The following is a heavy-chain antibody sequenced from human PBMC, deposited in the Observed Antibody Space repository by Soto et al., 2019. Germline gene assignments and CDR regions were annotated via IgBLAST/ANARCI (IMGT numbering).Heavy chain of an antibody. CDR3: ARSIAAAGTTNWFDP. V-gene: IGHV1-69*02. CDR1: GGTFSSYT. J-gene: IGHJ5*02. CDR2: IIPILGIA. Sequence: QVQLVQSGAEVKKPGSSVKVSCKASGGTFSSYTISWVRQAPGQGLEWMGRIIPILGIANYAQKFQGRVTITADKSTSTAYMGLSSLRSEDTAVYYCARSIAAAGTTNWFDPWGQGSLVTVSS. D-gene: IGHD6-13*01.